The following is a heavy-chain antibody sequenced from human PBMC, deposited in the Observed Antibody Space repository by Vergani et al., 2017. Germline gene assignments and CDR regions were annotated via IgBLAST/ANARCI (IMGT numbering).Heavy chain of an antibody. V-gene: IGHV4-59*11. CDR1: FDSIRNLY. D-gene: IGHD3-10*01. CDR2: IHYSENT. Sequence: QVQLQESGPGLVKSSETLSLTCSVSFDSIRNLYFNWIRQPPGKGLEWIGSIHYSENTNYNPSLKTRVTISVDTSKNQFSLTLTSVTAADTAVYYCAGGWVSGGDGELGYWGQGTLVTVSA. CDR3: AGGWVSGGDGELGY. J-gene: IGHJ4*02.